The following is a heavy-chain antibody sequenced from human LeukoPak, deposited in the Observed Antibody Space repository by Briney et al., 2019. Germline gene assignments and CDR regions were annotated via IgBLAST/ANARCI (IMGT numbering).Heavy chain of an antibody. CDR1: GGTFSSYA. J-gene: IGHJ3*02. CDR2: IIPIFGTA. D-gene: IGHD6-13*01. CDR3: ARGLRYSSSWHTPPVNAFDI. V-gene: IGHV1-69*05. Sequence: ASVKVSCKASGGTFSSYAISWVRQAPGQGLEWMGGIIPIFGTANYAQKFQGRVTITTDESTSTAYMELSSLRSEDTAVYYCARGLRYSSSWHTPPVNAFDIWGQGTMVTVSS.